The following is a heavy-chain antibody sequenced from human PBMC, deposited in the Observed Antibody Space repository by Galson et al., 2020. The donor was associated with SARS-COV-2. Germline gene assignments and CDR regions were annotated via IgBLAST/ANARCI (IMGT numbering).Heavy chain of an antibody. CDR1: GYSISSGYY. CDR2: FYHSGTT. CDR3: ARDPQSIKIFGVVTKWSGWFDS. V-gene: IGHV4-38-2*02. D-gene: IGHD3-3*01. Sequence: SQTLSLTCTVSGYSISSGYYWGWIRQPPGKGLEWIGSFYHSGTTYYDPSLKNRVIISVDTSKNQFSLKLSSVTAADTAVYYCARDPQSIKIFGVVTKWSGWFDSWGQGTLVTVSS. J-gene: IGHJ5*01.